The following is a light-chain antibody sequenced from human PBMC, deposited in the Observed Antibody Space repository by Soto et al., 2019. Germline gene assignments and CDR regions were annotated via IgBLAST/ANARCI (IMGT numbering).Light chain of an antibody. CDR3: QQYNDWPPGT. CDR1: QSVRSD. V-gene: IGKV3-15*01. CDR2: GAS. J-gene: IGKJ1*01. Sequence: EIVMTQYPDTLAASPGETVTLSCRASQSVRSDYFAWYQQKPGQAPRLLIYGASTRATGIPARFSGSESGTEFTLTISSLQSEDFAVYYCQQYNDWPPGTFGQGTKVDIK.